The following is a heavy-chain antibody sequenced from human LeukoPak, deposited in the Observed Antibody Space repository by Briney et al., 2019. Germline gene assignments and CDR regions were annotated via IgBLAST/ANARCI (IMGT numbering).Heavy chain of an antibody. V-gene: IGHV3-9*01. CDR2: ISWNSVST. CDR3: AKDVGGGTFLGYYYMDV. D-gene: IGHD2/OR15-2a*01. CDR1: GYIFDDFA. Sequence: GGSLRLSCAASGYIFDDFAMRWVRQAPRKRLQWVSSISWNSVSTGYAASVKGRFTISRDNAKNSLYLQLNSLRAEDTALYYCAKDVGGGTFLGYYYMDVWGKGTTVTVSS. J-gene: IGHJ6*03.